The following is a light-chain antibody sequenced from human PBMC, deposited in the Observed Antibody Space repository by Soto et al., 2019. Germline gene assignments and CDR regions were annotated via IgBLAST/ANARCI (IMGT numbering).Light chain of an antibody. CDR2: DVN. J-gene: IGLJ2*01. V-gene: IGLV2-11*01. CDR1: SSDVGGSDY. CDR3: CSYAGSSTLI. Sequence: QSALTQPRSVSGSPGQSVTISCTGASSDVGGSDYVSWYQHHPGKAPELMLYDVNKRPSGVPDRFSGSKSGTTAALTISGLQTEDEADYYCCSYAGSSTLIFGGGTQLIVL.